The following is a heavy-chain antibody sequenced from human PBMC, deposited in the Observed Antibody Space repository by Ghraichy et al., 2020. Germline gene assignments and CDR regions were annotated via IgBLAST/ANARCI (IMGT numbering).Heavy chain of an antibody. D-gene: IGHD1-26*01. J-gene: IGHJ3*02. V-gene: IGHV3-48*03. CDR2: ISSSGSTI. CDR3: ARDQSGSYYSAFDI. Sequence: GGSLRLSCAASGFTFSSYEMNWVRQAPGKGLEWVSYISSSGSTIYYADSVKGRFTISRDNAKNSLYLQMNSLRAEDTAVYYCARDQSGSYYSAFDIWGQGTMVTVSS. CDR1: GFTFSSYE.